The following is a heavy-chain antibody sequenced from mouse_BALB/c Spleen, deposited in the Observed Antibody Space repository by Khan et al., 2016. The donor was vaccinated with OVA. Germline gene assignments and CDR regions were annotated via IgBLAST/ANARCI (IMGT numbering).Heavy chain of an antibody. D-gene: IGHD1-1*01. Sequence: QVQLKESGPELVKPGAPVRIACYAPGYNFTTYDLHWEKQRPGQGPEWIGWTFPGSFNSNYNQKINGKATQTADKCYNQVYMQPRSLTSADSAVSVSARDEYYLGDAMNSWGQGASVTV. V-gene: IGHV1S56*01. CDR1: GYNFTTYD. J-gene: IGHJ4*01. CDR3: ARDEYYLGDAMNS. CDR2: TFPGSFNS.